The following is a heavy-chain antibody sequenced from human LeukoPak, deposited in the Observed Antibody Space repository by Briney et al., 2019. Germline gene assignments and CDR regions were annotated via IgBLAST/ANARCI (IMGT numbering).Heavy chain of an antibody. CDR1: GFTVSSNY. Sequence: PGGSLRLSCAASGFTVSSNYMSWVRQAPGQGLEWVSVIYSGGRTYYADSVKGRFTISRDNSKNTLYLQMNSLRAEDTAVYYCARADYGDYAGNWFDPWGQGTLVTVSS. CDR3: ARADYGDYAGNWFDP. CDR2: IYSGGRT. J-gene: IGHJ5*02. V-gene: IGHV3-66*01. D-gene: IGHD4-17*01.